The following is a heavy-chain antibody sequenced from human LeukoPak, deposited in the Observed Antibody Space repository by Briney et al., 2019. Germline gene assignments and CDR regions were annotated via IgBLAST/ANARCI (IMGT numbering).Heavy chain of an antibody. V-gene: IGHV3-74*01. J-gene: IGHJ4*02. CDR1: GFSLSSYW. Sequence: GGSLRLSCAASGFSLSSYWMHWVPQAPGKGLVWVSRINSDGSTTNYADSVKGRFTISRDNAKNTLYLQMNSLRAEDTAVYYCARRQYRSSWYYFDYWGQGTLVTVSS. D-gene: IGHD6-13*01. CDR2: INSDGSTT. CDR3: ARRQYRSSWYYFDY.